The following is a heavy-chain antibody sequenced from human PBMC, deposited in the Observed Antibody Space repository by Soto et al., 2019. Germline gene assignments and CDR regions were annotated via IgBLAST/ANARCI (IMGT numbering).Heavy chain of an antibody. CDR3: ARELRRYYDSSGFAAFDI. D-gene: IGHD3-22*01. Sequence: PSETLSLTCTVSGGSVSSGSYYWSWIRQPPGKGLEWIGYIYYSGSTNYNPSLKSRVTISVDTSKNQFSLKLSSVTAADTAVYYCARELRRYYDSSGFAAFDIWGQGTMVTVSS. CDR1: GGSVSSGSYY. V-gene: IGHV4-61*01. J-gene: IGHJ3*02. CDR2: IYYSGST.